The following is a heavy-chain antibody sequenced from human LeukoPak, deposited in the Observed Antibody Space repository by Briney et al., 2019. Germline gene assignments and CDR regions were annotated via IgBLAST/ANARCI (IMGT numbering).Heavy chain of an antibody. CDR1: RDSISSGNW. CDR2: IYHSGDT. D-gene: IGHD2-15*01. J-gene: IGHJ4*02. V-gene: IGHV4-4*02. Sequence: SGTLSLTCAVSRDSISSGNWWSWVRQPPGKGLEWIGEIYHSGDTNYNPSLKSRVTISVDKSKNQFSLNLNSVTAADTAVYYCARLCSGDTCSSYFDYWGQGTLVTVSS. CDR3: ARLCSGDTCSSYFDY.